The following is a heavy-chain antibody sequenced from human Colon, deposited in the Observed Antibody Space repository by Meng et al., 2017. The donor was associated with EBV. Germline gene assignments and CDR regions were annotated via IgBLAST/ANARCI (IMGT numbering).Heavy chain of an antibody. V-gene: IGHV4-34*01. CDR3: ARVPTTGYKDH. CDR1: GGSFSGYV. CDR2: VSHPGSA. J-gene: IGHJ4*02. D-gene: IGHD3-9*01. Sequence: QVLLQQLGEGLLKPSEPLSLTGTVNGGSFSGYVWSWVRQPPGKGMEWIGEVSHPGSANYNPSLKSRVTISVDASEKQFSLRLTSVTAADSAVYYCARVPTTGYKDHWGQGTLVTVSS.